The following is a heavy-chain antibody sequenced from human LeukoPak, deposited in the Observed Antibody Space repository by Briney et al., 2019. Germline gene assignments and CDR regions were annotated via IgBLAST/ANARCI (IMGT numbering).Heavy chain of an antibody. CDR1: GFTVSSYG. V-gene: IGHV3-30*03. D-gene: IGHD3-10*01. J-gene: IGHJ3*02. CDR2: ISYDGSNK. Sequence: PGGSLRLSCAASGFTVSSYGMHWVRQAPGKGLEWVAVISYDGSNKYYADSVKGRFTISRDNSKNTLYLQMNSLRAEDTAVYYCVFEGRADAFDIWAQGTMVTVSS. CDR3: VFEGRADAFDI.